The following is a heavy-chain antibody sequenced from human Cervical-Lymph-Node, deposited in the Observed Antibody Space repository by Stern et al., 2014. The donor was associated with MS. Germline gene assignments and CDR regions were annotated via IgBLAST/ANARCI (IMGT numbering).Heavy chain of an antibody. D-gene: IGHD4-17*01. CDR1: GGTFSSYP. CDR3: ASPVTMTVGAMDV. J-gene: IGHJ6*02. Sequence: VQLVESGAEVKKPGSSVKVSCKASGGTFSSYPINWVRQAPGQGLEWMGGIIPILGTANYAQRFQGRVTITADESTSTAYMELSSLRSEDTAVYYCASPVTMTVGAMDVWGQGTTVTVSS. CDR2: IIPILGTA. V-gene: IGHV1-69*01.